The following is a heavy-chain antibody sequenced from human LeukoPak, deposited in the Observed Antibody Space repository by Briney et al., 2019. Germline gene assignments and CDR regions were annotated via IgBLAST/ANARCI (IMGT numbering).Heavy chain of an antibody. D-gene: IGHD3-22*01. CDR3: VKEPHYYDRSGYF. CDR1: GFTFDDYA. V-gene: IGHV3-43*02. CDR2: IGGDGGST. J-gene: IGHJ4*02. Sequence: GGSLRLSCAASGFTFDDYAMHWVRQAPGKGLEWVSLIGGDGGSTYYADSVKGRFTISRDNSKNSLFLQMKSLRTDDTALYYCVKEPHYYDRSGYFWGQGALVTVSS.